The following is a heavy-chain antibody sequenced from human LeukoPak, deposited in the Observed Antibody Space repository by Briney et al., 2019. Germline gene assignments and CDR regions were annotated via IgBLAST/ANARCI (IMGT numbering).Heavy chain of an antibody. Sequence: GGSLRLPCTASGFTFSNHWMHWVREAPGKGLVWVSHISIDGETTNYADSVKGRFTISRDNAKSTLYLQMNSLRAEDTAVYYCARTNVQRSFDYWGQGSLVTVSS. D-gene: IGHD1-1*01. CDR1: GFTFSNHW. J-gene: IGHJ4*02. V-gene: IGHV3-74*01. CDR2: ISIDGETT. CDR3: ARTNVQRSFDY.